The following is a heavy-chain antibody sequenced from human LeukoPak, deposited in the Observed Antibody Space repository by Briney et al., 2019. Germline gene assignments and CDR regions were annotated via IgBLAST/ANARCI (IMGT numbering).Heavy chain of an antibody. CDR1: GFTFSSYA. D-gene: IGHD2-2*01. Sequence: GESLKISCVASGFTFSSYAMHWVRQAPGKGLEWVAVISDDGTKEYYADSVKGRFTISRDNSRNTVYTSKSTLFLQMNSLRPEDTAVYYCAREVVVEADRNYYYAMDVWGQGTTVTVSS. CDR3: AREVVVEADRNYYYAMDV. J-gene: IGHJ6*02. V-gene: IGHV3-30-3*01. CDR2: ISDDGTKE.